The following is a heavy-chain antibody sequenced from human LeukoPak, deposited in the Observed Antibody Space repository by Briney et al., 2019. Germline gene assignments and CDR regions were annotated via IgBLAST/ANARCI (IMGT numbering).Heavy chain of an antibody. CDR2: ISSSSSYI. CDR1: GFTFSSYS. Sequence: GGSLRLSCAASGFTFSSYSMNWVRQAPGKGLEWVSSISSSSSYIYYADSVKGRFTISRDNAKNSLYLQMNSLRAEDTAVYYCAKSPHYDFWTQAFFDYWGQGTLVTVSS. V-gene: IGHV3-21*04. CDR3: AKSPHYDFWTQAFFDY. J-gene: IGHJ4*02. D-gene: IGHD3-3*01.